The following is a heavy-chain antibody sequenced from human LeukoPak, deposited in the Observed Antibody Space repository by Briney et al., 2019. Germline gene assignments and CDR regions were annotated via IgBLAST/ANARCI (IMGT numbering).Heavy chain of an antibody. CDR1: GDSISSSNFY. J-gene: IGHJ4*02. D-gene: IGHD6-19*01. V-gene: IGHV4-39*01. CDR2: IYYSGTT. CDR3: ARHFGIAVAGPIDY. Sequence: SETLSLTCTVSGDSISSSNFYWGWIRQPPGKGLEWIGSIYYSGTTYYNPSLKSRVTISVDTSKNQFSLKLSSVTAADTAVYYCARHFGIAVAGPIDYWGQGTLVTVSS.